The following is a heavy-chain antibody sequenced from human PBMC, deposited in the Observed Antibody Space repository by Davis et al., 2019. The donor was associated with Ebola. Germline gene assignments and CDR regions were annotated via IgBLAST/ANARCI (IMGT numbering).Heavy chain of an antibody. Sequence: GESLKISCAASGFPFRGSAMHWVRQASGKGLEWVGRIRSKANSYATAYAASVKGRFTISRDDSKNTAYLQMNSLKTEDTAVYYCTIEWELLPPYYFDYWGQGTLVTVSS. D-gene: IGHD1-26*01. J-gene: IGHJ4*02. V-gene: IGHV3-73*01. CDR2: IRSKANSYAT. CDR1: GFPFRGSA. CDR3: TIEWELLPPYYFDY.